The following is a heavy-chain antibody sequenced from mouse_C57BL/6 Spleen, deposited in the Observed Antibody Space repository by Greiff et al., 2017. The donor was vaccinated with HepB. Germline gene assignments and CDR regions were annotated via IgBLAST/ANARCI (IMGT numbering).Heavy chain of an antibody. CDR2: INPYNGGT. CDR1: GYTFTDYY. J-gene: IGHJ2*01. Sequence: EVQLQQSGPVLVKPGASVKMSCKASGYTFTDYYMNWVKQSHGKSLEWIGVINPYNGGTSYNQKFKGKATLTVDKSSSTAYRELNSLTSEDSAVYYCALYDGYYFDYWGQGTTLTVSS. CDR3: ALYDGYYFDY. D-gene: IGHD2-3*01. V-gene: IGHV1-19*01.